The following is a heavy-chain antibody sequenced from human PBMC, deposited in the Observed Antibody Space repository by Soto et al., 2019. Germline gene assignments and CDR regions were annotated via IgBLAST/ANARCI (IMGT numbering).Heavy chain of an antibody. D-gene: IGHD5-12*01. Sequence: PSETLSLTCTVSGGSIGSYYWSWIRQPPGKGLEWIGYIYYSGSTNYNPSLKSRVTISVDTSKNQFSLKLSSVTAADTAVYYCAAYSGYDSYYFDYWGQGTLVTVSS. CDR3: AAYSGYDSYYFDY. CDR1: GGSIGSYY. CDR2: IYYSGST. J-gene: IGHJ4*02. V-gene: IGHV4-59*01.